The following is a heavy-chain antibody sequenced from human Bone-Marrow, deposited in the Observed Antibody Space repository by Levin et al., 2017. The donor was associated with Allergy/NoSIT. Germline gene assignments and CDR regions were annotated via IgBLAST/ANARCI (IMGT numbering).Heavy chain of an antibody. CDR1: GFTFDNYA. J-gene: IGHJ5*01. CDR3: AKEGVVAPGNVHWFAS. D-gene: IGHD2-15*01. Sequence: GGSLRLSCAASGFTFDNYAMTWVRQAPGKGLEWLSSITGSGSTPYYADSVKGRFTISRDNSMNTVYLRMNGLGPEDTAVYYCAKEGVVAPGNVHWFASWGQGILVTVSS. CDR2: ITGSGSTP. V-gene: IGHV3-23*01.